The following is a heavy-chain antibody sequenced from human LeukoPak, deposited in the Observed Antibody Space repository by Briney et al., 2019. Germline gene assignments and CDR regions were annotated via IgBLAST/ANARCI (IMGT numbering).Heavy chain of an antibody. CDR2: ITSDASST. Sequence: GGSLRLSCAASGFXFSNYWIHWVRRAPGKGLVWVSRITSDASSTSYADSVKGRFTISRDNAKNTLYLRMNSLRAEDTAVYYCAREFEGQEAGAYGSGSYDVFDIWGQGTMVTVSS. D-gene: IGHD3-10*01. CDR1: GFXFSNYW. V-gene: IGHV3-74*01. J-gene: IGHJ3*02. CDR3: AREFEGQEAGAYGSGSYDVFDI.